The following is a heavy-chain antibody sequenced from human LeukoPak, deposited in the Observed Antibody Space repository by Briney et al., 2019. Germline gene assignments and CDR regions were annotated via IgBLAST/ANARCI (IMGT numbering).Heavy chain of an antibody. V-gene: IGHV3-7*03. CDR3: ARESGEFGLGYQLDP. Sequence: GGSLRLSCAASGFTFNRYWMSWVRQAPGKGLEWVANIKQDGSEKYYVGSVKGRFTISRDNAKNSLYLQMNSLRAEDTAVYYCARESGEFGLGYQLDPWGQGTLVSVSS. CDR2: IKQDGSEK. J-gene: IGHJ5*02. D-gene: IGHD2-2*01. CDR1: GFTFNRYW.